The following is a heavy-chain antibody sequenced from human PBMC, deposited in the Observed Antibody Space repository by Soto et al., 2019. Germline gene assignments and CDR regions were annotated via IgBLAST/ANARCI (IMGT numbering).Heavy chain of an antibody. V-gene: IGHV3-23*01. Sequence: GGSLRLSCAASGFTFSSYAMSWVRQAPGKGLEWVSAISGSGGSTYYADSVKGRFTISRDNSKNTLYLQMNSLRAEDTAFFYCAKVRWSNRYYYYGMDVWGQGTTVTVSS. CDR1: GFTFSSYA. CDR3: AKVRWSNRYYYYGMDV. D-gene: IGHD3-3*01. CDR2: ISGSGGST. J-gene: IGHJ6*02.